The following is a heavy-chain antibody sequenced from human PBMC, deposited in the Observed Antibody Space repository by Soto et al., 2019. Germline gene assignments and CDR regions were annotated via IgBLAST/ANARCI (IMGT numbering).Heavy chain of an antibody. CDR1: CGSISSGDYH. Sequence: SETLSLTCTVSCGSISSGDYHWSWIRQPPGKGLEWIGYTYNSGSTYHNPSLKGRVTISVDTSKNQFSLKLRSVTAADTAVYYCAREGGYGDYRGFWGQGTLVTVSS. CDR3: AREGGYGDYRGF. D-gene: IGHD4-17*01. CDR2: TYNSGST. J-gene: IGHJ4*02. V-gene: IGHV4-30-4*01.